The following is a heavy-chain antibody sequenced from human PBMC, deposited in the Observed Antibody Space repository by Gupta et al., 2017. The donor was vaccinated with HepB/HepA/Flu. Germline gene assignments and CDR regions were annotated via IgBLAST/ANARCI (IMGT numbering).Heavy chain of an antibody. D-gene: IGHD2-2*01. CDR3: AKPLQSRDGGGTSCSLFDS. CDR1: GFTLSTYA. J-gene: IGHJ4*02. CDR2: ISSSGGST. Sequence: EVQVLESGGGLVQPGGSLRLSCAASGFTLSTYAMSWVRQAPGKGLEWVSSISSSGGSTYYADSVKGRFTISRDNSKNTLYLQMSSLRAEDTAVYYCAKPLQSRDGGGTSCSLFDSGGQGTLVTVSS. V-gene: IGHV3-23*01.